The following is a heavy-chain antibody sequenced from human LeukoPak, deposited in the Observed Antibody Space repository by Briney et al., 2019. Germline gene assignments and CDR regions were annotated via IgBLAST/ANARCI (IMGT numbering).Heavy chain of an antibody. CDR1: GFIFSSQG. J-gene: IGHJ4*02. Sequence: PGGSLRLSCAASGFIFSSQGLHWVRQAPGKGLEWVAYISYDGSNQYYVDSVKGRFTISRDNSKNTLELRMNGLRTEDTAMYYCTKGFKFGELSLEFWGQGTLVIVTS. V-gene: IGHV3-30*02. CDR2: ISYDGSNQ. CDR3: TKGFKFGELSLEF. D-gene: IGHD3-10*01.